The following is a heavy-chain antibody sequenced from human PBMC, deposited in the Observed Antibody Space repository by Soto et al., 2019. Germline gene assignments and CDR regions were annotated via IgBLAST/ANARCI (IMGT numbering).Heavy chain of an antibody. V-gene: IGHV4-31*11. CDR1: GGSITSGAYF. CDR2: ISYSGNT. D-gene: IGHD3-10*02. J-gene: IGHJ4*02. CDR3: ARGKRPLAMFCDY. Sequence: QVQLQGSGPGLVKPSQTLSLTCANTGGSITSGAYFWTWIRQLPGKGLEWIGHISYSGNTDYNPSLKSPVTLSRDTSKNQFSLTLRAVTAADTAVYYCARGKRPLAMFCDYWGQGTLVTVSS.